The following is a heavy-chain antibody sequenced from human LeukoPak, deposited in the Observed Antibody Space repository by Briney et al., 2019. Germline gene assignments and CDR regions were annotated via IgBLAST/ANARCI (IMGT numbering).Heavy chain of an antibody. D-gene: IGHD1-1*01. CDR2: TYYRSKWYN. J-gene: IGHJ4*02. V-gene: IGHV6-1*01. CDR1: GDSVSSNGAA. CDR3: ARTLESTVTFDY. Sequence: SQTLSLTCTISGDSVSSNGAAWNWITQSPSTALEWLGRTYYRSKWYNDYAVSVKSRITINPDTSKNQFSLQLNSVTPEDTAVYYCARTLESTVTFDYWGQGTLVTVSS.